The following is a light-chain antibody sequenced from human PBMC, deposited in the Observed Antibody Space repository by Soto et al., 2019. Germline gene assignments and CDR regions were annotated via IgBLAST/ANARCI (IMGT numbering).Light chain of an antibody. CDR1: QSIMSW. CDR2: KAS. V-gene: IGKV1-5*03. Sequence: DIQMTQSPSTLSGSVGDRVTITCRASQSIMSWLVWYQQKPGKAPKLLIYKASTLKSGVPSRFSGSGSGTEFTLTISSLQPDDFATYYCQHYNSYSEAFGQGTKVDIK. J-gene: IGKJ1*01. CDR3: QHYNSYSEA.